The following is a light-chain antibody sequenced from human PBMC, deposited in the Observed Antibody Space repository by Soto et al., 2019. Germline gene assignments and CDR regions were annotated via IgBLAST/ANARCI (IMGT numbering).Light chain of an antibody. CDR1: QSFRGL. Sequence: EVVVTQSPVLLSLSPGERATLSCRASQSFRGLLAWYQQKPGQAPRLLIYDAYNRATGIPPRFSGSGSGKDFTVTSSSIEPKDAAFRSMKHRDLLLVEFGGGT. J-gene: IGKJ4*02. CDR3: KHRDLLLVE. V-gene: IGKV3-11*01. CDR2: DAY.